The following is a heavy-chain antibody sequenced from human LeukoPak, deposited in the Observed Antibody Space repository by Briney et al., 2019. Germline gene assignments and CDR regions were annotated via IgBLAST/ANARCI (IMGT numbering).Heavy chain of an antibody. V-gene: IGHV4-34*01. Sequence: SETLSLTCAAYGGSFSGYYWSWIRQPPGKGLEWIGEINHSGSTNYNPSLKSRVTISVDTSKNQFSLKLSSVTAADTAVYYCARDLADYGEPFDYWGQGTLVTVSS. D-gene: IGHD4-17*01. CDR2: INHSGST. CDR1: GGSFSGYY. CDR3: ARDLADYGEPFDY. J-gene: IGHJ4*02.